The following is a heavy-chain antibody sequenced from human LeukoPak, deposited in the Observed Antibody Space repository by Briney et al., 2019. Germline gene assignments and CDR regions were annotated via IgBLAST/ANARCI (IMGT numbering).Heavy chain of an antibody. CDR2: IYYSGST. CDR3: ARDTIRSLD. D-gene: IGHD3-9*01. V-gene: IGHV4-39*07. Sequence: SETLSLTCTVSGGSISSSSYYWGWIRPPPGKGLEWIGSIYYSGSTYYNPSLKSRVTISVDTSKDQFSLKLSSVTAADTAVYYCARDTIRSLDWGQGTLVTVSS. J-gene: IGHJ4*02. CDR1: GGSISSSSYY.